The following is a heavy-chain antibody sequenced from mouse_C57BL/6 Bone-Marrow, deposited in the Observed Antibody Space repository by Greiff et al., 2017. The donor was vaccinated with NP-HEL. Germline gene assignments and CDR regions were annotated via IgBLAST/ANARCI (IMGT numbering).Heavy chain of an antibody. Sequence: QVQLQQSGPELVKPGASVKISCKASGYAFSSSWMNWVKQRPGKGLEWIGRIYPGDGDTNYNGKLKGQATLTADKSSSTAYMQLSSLTSEDSAVYFCAQRDWYYGYYYAMDYWGQGTSVTVSS. CDR1: GYAFSSSW. D-gene: IGHD1-1*01. V-gene: IGHV1-82*01. J-gene: IGHJ4*01. CDR2: IYPGDGDT. CDR3: AQRDWYYGYYYAMDY.